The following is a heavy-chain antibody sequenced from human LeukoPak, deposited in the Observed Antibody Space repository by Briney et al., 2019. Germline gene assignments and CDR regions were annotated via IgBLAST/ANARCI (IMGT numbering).Heavy chain of an antibody. Sequence: SQTLSLTCTVSGGSISSGGYYWSWIRQHPGKGPEWIGYIYYSGSTYYNPSLKSRVTISVDTSKNQFSLKLSSVTAADTAVYYCARGGADSSGYYDYWGQGTLVTVSS. CDR1: GGSISSGGYY. V-gene: IGHV4-31*03. CDR3: ARGGADSSGYYDY. J-gene: IGHJ4*02. CDR2: IYYSGST. D-gene: IGHD3-22*01.